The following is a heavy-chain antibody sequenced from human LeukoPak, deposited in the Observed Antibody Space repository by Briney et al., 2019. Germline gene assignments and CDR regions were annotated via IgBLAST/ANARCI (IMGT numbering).Heavy chain of an antibody. Sequence: PGGFLRLSCAASGFTFSIAWMSWVRQAPGKGLEWVGRIKSRGDGETRDYAAPVKDRFIISRDDSKNTLYLQMDSLRTEDTAIYYCAAVGEWLSNAFNTWGQGTLVTVSA. J-gene: IGHJ3*02. V-gene: IGHV3-15*01. CDR2: IKSRGDGETR. CDR3: AAVGEWLSNAFNT. D-gene: IGHD3-3*01. CDR1: GFTFSIAW.